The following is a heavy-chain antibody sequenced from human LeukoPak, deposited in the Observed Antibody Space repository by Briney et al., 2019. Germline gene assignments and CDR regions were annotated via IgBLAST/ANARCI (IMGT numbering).Heavy chain of an antibody. CDR3: AREDGDAFDI. CDR2: IGSSGGSR. Sequence: GGSLRLSCAASGFTFSSYEMDWVRRAPGKGLEWVSYIGSSGGSRYYADSVKGRFTSSRDNAKNSLYLQMNSPRVEDTAVYYCAREDGDAFDIWGQGTMVSVSS. CDR1: GFTFSSYE. D-gene: IGHD5-24*01. J-gene: IGHJ3*02. V-gene: IGHV3-48*03.